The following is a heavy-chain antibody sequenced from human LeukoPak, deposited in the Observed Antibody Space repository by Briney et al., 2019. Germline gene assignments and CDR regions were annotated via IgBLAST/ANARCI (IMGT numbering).Heavy chain of an antibody. V-gene: IGHV3-11*01. Sequence: VGSPRLSSVAPVFTFRYYFMCSIREALEGGVWWGSYIRGSVGTIYYADTVRSRFTLSTDTAKNSLYLQMNSLRADKTAVYYCAREVARGVIPWFDPWGQGTLVTVSS. CDR3: AREVARGVIPWFDP. CDR1: VFTFRYYF. J-gene: IGHJ5*02. CDR2: IRGSVGTI. D-gene: IGHD3-10*01.